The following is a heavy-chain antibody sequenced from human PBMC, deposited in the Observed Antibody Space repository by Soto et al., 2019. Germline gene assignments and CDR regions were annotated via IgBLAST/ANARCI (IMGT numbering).Heavy chain of an antibody. Sequence: ASAKVCCKXCGYRNTSNGMRWVRQAKGKGLEWMAWISAYNGNTNYAQNLQGSVTMTTDTSTSTAYMELRSLRSDDTAVYYCARDGDIVVVPAAPLFDYWGQGTLVTVSS. V-gene: IGHV1-18*01. CDR3: ARDGDIVVVPAAPLFDY. CDR1: GYRNTSNG. J-gene: IGHJ4*02. CDR2: ISAYNGNT. D-gene: IGHD2-2*01.